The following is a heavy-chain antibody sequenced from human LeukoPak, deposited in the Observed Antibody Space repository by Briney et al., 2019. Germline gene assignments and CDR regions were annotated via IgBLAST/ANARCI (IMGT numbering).Heavy chain of an antibody. CDR3: ARDARLGATGFDY. CDR1: GFTLSSYS. J-gene: IGHJ4*02. Sequence: GGSLRLSCAASGFTLSSYSMNWVRQAPGKGLEWVSSISSSSSYIYYADSVKGRFTISRNNAKNSLYLQMNSLRAEDTAVYYCARDARLGATGFDYWGQGTLVTVSS. V-gene: IGHV3-21*01. CDR2: ISSSSSYI. D-gene: IGHD1-26*01.